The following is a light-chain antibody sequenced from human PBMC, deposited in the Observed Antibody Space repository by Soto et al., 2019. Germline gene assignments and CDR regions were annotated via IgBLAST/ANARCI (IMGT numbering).Light chain of an antibody. CDR1: SSDFGSYKF. V-gene: IGLV2-23*01. CDR2: ETS. Sequence: QSALTQPASVSGSPGQSVTISCTGTSSDFGSYKFVSWYQHHPGEVPKVIIYETSKRPSGVSDRFSGSKSGNTASLTISGLQAEDEADYYCFSFTSTNTHVFGSGTKLTVL. CDR3: FSFTSTNTHV. J-gene: IGLJ1*01.